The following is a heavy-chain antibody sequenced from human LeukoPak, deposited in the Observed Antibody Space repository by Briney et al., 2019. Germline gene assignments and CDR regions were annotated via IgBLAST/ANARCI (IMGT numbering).Heavy chain of an antibody. CDR2: ISGSGSST. CDR3: AKAGDSSGYYYGDYFDY. J-gene: IGHJ4*02. Sequence: GGSLRLSCAASGFTFSSYAMSWVRQAPGKGLEWVSAISGSGSSTYYADSVKGRFTISRDNSKNTLYLQMNSLRAEDTAVYYCAKAGDSSGYYYGDYFDYWGQGTLVTVSS. CDR1: GFTFSSYA. D-gene: IGHD3-22*01. V-gene: IGHV3-23*01.